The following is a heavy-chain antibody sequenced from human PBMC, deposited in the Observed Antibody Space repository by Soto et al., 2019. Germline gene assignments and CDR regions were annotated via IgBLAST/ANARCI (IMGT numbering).Heavy chain of an antibody. D-gene: IGHD3-10*01. CDR2: IYSTGTT. CDR1: GFTVGNNY. J-gene: IGHJ4*02. CDR3: AKDGRGSGSHYNSFGY. V-gene: IGHV3-53*01. Sequence: EAQLVESGGGLIQPGGSLKLSCAASGFTVGNNYMSWVRQAPGKGLEWVSLIYSTGTTKYADSVKGRFTVSRDNAKNTLYLQMNSLGAEDTAVYYCAKDGRGSGSHYNSFGYWGQGTLVTVSS.